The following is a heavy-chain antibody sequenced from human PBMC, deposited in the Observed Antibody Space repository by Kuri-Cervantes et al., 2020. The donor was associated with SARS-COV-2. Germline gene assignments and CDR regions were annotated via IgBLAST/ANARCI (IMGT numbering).Heavy chain of an antibody. D-gene: IGHD3-3*01. V-gene: IGHV3-30*04. CDR2: ISYDGSNK. CDR3: ARVFVLRFYMDV. CDR1: GFTFSSYA. Sequence: GESLKISCAASGFTFSSYAMHWVRQAPGKGLEWVAVISYDGSNKYYADPVKGRFTISSDNSKNTLYLQMNSLRAEDTAVYYCARVFVLRFYMDVWGKGTTVTVSS. J-gene: IGHJ6*03.